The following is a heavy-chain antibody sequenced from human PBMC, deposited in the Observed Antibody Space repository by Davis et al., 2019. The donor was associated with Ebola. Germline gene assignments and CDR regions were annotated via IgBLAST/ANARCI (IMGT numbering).Heavy chain of an antibody. Sequence: AASVKVSCKASGYTFTSYGISWVRQAPGQGLEWMGWINTNTGNPTYAQGFTGRFVFSLDTSVSTAYLQISSLKAEDTAVYYCARGQQLWHDAFDIWGQGTMVTVSS. CDR2: INTNTGNP. CDR3: ARGQQLWHDAFDI. D-gene: IGHD6-13*01. J-gene: IGHJ3*02. V-gene: IGHV7-4-1*02. CDR1: GYTFTSYG.